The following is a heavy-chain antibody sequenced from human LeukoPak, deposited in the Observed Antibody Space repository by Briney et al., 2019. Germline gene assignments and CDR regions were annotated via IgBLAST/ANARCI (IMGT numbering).Heavy chain of an antibody. J-gene: IGHJ4*02. CDR2: ISAYNGNT. CDR3: ARAPKDYGGISGAQTFDY. D-gene: IGHD4-23*01. Sequence: ASVKVSCKASGYTFITYGITWVRQGPGQGLEWMGWISAYNGNTNYAQKLQGRVTMTTDTSTSIAYMELRSLRSDDTALYYCARAPKDYGGISGAQTFDYWGQGTLVTVSS. V-gene: IGHV1-18*01. CDR1: GYTFITYG.